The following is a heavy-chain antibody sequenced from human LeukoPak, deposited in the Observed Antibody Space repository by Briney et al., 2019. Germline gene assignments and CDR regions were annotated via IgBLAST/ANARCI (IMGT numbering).Heavy chain of an antibody. Sequence: GGSLRLSCSASGFTFSSYAMHWVRQAPGKGLEYVSAISSNGGSTYYADSVKGRFTISRDNSKNTLYLQMSSLRAEDTAVYYCVKSALLWFGELSRVNWFDPWGQGTLVTVSS. CDR1: GFTFSSYA. CDR3: VKSALLWFGELSRVNWFDP. V-gene: IGHV3-64D*06. CDR2: ISSNGGST. J-gene: IGHJ5*02. D-gene: IGHD3-10*01.